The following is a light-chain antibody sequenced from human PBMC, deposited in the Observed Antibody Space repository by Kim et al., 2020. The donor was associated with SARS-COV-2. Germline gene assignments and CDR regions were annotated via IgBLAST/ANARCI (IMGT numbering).Light chain of an antibody. CDR3: QPWDSSTVV. V-gene: IGLV3-1*01. CDR2: QDS. J-gene: IGLJ2*01. Sequence: SYELTQPPSVSVSPGQTASITCSGDKLGDKYACWYQQQPGQSPVLVIYQDSKRPSGIPERFSGSNSGNTATLTISGTQAMDEADYYCQPWDSSTVVFGGG. CDR1: KLGDKY.